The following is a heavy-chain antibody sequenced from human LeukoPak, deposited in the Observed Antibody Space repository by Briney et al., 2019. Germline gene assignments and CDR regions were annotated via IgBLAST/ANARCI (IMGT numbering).Heavy chain of an antibody. CDR3: AKGSSWTAAGTGGAFDI. CDR2: IRYDERNE. V-gene: IGHV3-30*02. D-gene: IGHD6-13*01. J-gene: IGHJ3*02. CDR1: GFTFSSYG. Sequence: GGSLRLSCAASGFTFSSYGMHWVRQAPGKGLEWVAFIRYDERNEYYADSVKGRFTISRDISRNTLYLQMNSLRAEDTAVYYCAKGSSWTAAGTGGAFDIWGQGTMVTVSS.